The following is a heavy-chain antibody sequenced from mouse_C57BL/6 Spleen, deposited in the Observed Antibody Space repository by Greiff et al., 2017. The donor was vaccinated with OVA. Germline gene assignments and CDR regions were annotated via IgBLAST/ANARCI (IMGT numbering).Heavy chain of an antibody. V-gene: IGHV2-2*01. CDR2: IWSGVST. CDR1: GFSFTSYG. Sequence: VQLQQSGPGLVQPSQSLSITCTVSGFSFTSYGVHWVRQSPGKGLEWLGVIWSGVSTVYNAAFISRLSISKDNSKSQVFFKMNSLQADDTAIYYCARSGYYVGWYFDVWGTGTTVTVSS. CDR3: ARSGYYVGWYFDV. J-gene: IGHJ1*03. D-gene: IGHD2-3*01.